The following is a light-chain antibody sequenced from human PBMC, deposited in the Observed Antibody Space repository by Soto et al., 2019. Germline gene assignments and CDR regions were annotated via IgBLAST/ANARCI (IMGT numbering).Light chain of an antibody. CDR2: DAS. V-gene: IGKV2-29*01. CDR1: QSLLHITGETV. J-gene: IGKJ5*01. CDR3: QQYGSSPAT. Sequence: DVVMTQTPLSLSVAPGQPASISCKSSQSLLHITGETVLFWYLHKLGLAPRLLIYDASSRATGIPDRFSGSGSGTDFTLTISRLEPEDFAVYYCQQYGSSPATFGQGTRLEI.